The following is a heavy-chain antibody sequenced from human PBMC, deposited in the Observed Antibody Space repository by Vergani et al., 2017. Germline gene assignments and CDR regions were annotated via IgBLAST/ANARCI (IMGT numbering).Heavy chain of an antibody. CDR3: ARQSYDSSGHDAFDI. Sequence: QVQLPESGPGLVKPSGTLSLTCAVSGGSLSSSNWWSWVRQPPGKGLEWIGEIYHSGSTNYNPSLKSRVTISVDKSKNQFSLKLSSVTAADTAVYYCARQSYDSSGHDAFDIWGQGTMVTVSS. D-gene: IGHD3-22*01. CDR2: IYHSGST. V-gene: IGHV4-4*02. CDR1: GGSLSSSNW. J-gene: IGHJ3*02.